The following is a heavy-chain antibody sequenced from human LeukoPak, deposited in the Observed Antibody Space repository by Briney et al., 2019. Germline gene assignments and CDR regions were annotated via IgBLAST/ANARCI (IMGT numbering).Heavy chain of an antibody. Sequence: GGSLRLSCAASGFTLSRYWMSWVRQAPGKGLEWVANINEDGGERHYVDTVKGRFTISRDNAKNSLYLQTNSLRAEDTAVYYCARGGNLENWGRGTLVTVSS. V-gene: IGHV3-7*01. CDR3: ARGGNLEN. J-gene: IGHJ4*02. CDR1: GFTLSRYW. CDR2: INEDGGER. D-gene: IGHD1-14*01.